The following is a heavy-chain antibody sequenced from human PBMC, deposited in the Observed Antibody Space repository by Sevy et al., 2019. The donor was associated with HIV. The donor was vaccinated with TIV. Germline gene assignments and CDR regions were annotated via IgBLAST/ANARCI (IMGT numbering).Heavy chain of an antibody. J-gene: IGHJ4*02. CDR1: GYTFTDYY. CDR3: ATAGTNGYNYFDY. CDR2: INPDSGDT. V-gene: IGHV1-2*04. D-gene: IGHD1-1*01. Sequence: ASVKVSCKASGYTFTDYYMHWVRQAPGQGLEWMGWINPDSGDTIYAQKFQGWVTMTRDTSIITAYMALTRLNSDDTAVYFCATAGTNGYNYFDYWGQGTLVTVSS.